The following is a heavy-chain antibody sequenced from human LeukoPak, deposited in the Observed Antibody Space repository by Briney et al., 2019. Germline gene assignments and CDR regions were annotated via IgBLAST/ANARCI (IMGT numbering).Heavy chain of an antibody. CDR3: ARRYDNTEYFTY. Sequence: GESLQISFQGSGYTFTNYWIGWVRPMPGKGLEWMGIIYPGDSDTRYSPSFQGQVTISADKSISTASLQWSSLKASDTAMYYCARRYDNTEYFTYWGQGTLVTVSS. D-gene: IGHD3-16*01. V-gene: IGHV5-51*01. CDR1: GYTFTNYW. J-gene: IGHJ4*02. CDR2: IYPGDSDT.